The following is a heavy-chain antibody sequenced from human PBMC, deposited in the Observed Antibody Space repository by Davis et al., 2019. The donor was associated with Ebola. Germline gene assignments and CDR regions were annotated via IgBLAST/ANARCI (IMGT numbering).Heavy chain of an antibody. CDR2: INSDGSST. D-gene: IGHD4-17*01. V-gene: IGHV3-74*01. J-gene: IGHJ6*02. CDR1: GFTFSSYW. Sequence: HTGGSLRLSCAASGFTFSSYWMHWVRQAPGKGLVWVSRINSDGSSTSYADSVKGRFTISRDNSKNSLYLQMNSLRAEDTAVYYCARPIEQTTVTTAWYYYYGMDVWGQGTTVTVSS. CDR3: ARPIEQTTVTTAWYYYYGMDV.